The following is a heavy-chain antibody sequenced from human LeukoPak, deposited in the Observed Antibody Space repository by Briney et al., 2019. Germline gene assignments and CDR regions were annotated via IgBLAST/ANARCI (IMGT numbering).Heavy chain of an antibody. CDR2: MKQDGSDK. CDR3: TRDGRGGDSHYSYVDV. J-gene: IGHJ6*03. CDR1: GFTVSSFW. D-gene: IGHD2-21*01. Sequence: GGSLRLSCVASGFTVSSFWMTWVRQSPGKGLQWVASMKQDGSDKYYVDSVKGRFTISRDNAKNALYLQMNSLRAEDTAVYYCTRDGRGGDSHYSYVDVWGKGTTVTVSS. V-gene: IGHV3-7*01.